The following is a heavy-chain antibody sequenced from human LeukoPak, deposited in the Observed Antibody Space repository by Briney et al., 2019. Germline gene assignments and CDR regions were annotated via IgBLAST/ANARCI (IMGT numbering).Heavy chain of an antibody. Sequence: SQTLSLTCAISGDSVSSNSAAWNWIRQSPSRGLEWLGRTYYRSNWYNDCAVSVKSRITIYPDTSENQFSLQLDSVTPADTAVYYCARGTGTFDYWGQGTLVTVSS. CDR2: TYYRSNWYN. D-gene: IGHD1-7*01. J-gene: IGHJ4*02. CDR3: ARGTGTFDY. CDR1: GDSVSSNSAA. V-gene: IGHV6-1*01.